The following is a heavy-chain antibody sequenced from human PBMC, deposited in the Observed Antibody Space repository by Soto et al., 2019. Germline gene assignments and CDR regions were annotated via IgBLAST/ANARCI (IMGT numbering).Heavy chain of an antibody. J-gene: IGHJ4*02. V-gene: IGHV3-7*03. CDR3: ARVSAKWLLPKYFDY. D-gene: IGHD3-22*01. CDR2: IKQDGSEK. CDR1: GFTFSSYW. Sequence: SLRLSCAASGFTFSSYWMSWVRQAPGKGLEWVANIKQDGSEKYYVDSVKGRFTISRDNAKNSLYLQMNSLRAEDTAVYYCARVSAKWLLPKYFDYWGQGTLVTVSS.